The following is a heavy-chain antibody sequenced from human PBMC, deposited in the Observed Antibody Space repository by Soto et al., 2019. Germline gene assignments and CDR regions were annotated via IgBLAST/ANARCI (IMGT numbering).Heavy chain of an antibody. D-gene: IGHD2-15*01. CDR3: AKNLGYCSGGSCLAFDY. Sequence: VQLVESGGGLVQPGGSLRLYCAASGFTFSSYGMHWVRQAPGKGLEWVAVISYDGSNKYYADSVKGRFTISRDNSKNTLYLQMNSLRAEDTAVYYCAKNLGYCSGGSCLAFDYWGQGTLVTVSS. J-gene: IGHJ4*02. V-gene: IGHV3-30*18. CDR2: ISYDGSNK. CDR1: GFTFSSYG.